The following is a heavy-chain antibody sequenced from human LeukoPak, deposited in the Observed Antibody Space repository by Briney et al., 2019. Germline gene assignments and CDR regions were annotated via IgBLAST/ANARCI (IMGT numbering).Heavy chain of an antibody. Sequence: GGSLRLSCAASGFTFSSYAMSWVRQAPGKGLEWVSAISGSGGSTYYADSVKGRFTISRDNSKNTLYLQMNSLRAEDTAVYYCANPMRGVYGPAVYWGQGTLVTVSS. CDR1: GFTFSSYA. CDR2: ISGSGGST. CDR3: ANPMRGVYGPAVY. D-gene: IGHD5/OR15-5a*01. V-gene: IGHV3-23*01. J-gene: IGHJ4*02.